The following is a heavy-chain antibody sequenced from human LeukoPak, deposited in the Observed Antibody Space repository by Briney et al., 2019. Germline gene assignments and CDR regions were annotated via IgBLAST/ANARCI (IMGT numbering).Heavy chain of an antibody. CDR1: GGSISSYY. CDR2: IYYSGST. J-gene: IGHJ4*02. V-gene: IGHV4-59*01. CDR3: ARESSSSSTFDY. D-gene: IGHD6-6*01. Sequence: SETLSLTCTVSGGSISSYYWSWIRQPPGKGLEWIGYIYYSGSTNYNPSLKSRVTISVDTSKNQFSLKLSSVIAADTAVYYCARESSSSSTFDYWGQGTLVTVSS.